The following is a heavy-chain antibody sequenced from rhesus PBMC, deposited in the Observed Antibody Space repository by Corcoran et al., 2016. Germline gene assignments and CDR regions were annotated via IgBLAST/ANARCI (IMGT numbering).Heavy chain of an antibody. Sequence: EVQLVESGGGLVQPGGSLRLSCAASGFTFSDYYMSWVRQAPGKGLVWVSSISSASIYIYYADSVKGRLNISRDNAKNSLSLQMNSLKTEDTAVYYCARDQVDFWTGYYHDYWGQGVLVTVSS. V-gene: IGHV3S16*01. D-gene: IGHD3-3*01. CDR3: ARDQVDFWTGYYHDY. J-gene: IGHJ4*01. CDR1: GFTFSDYY. CDR2: ISSASIYI.